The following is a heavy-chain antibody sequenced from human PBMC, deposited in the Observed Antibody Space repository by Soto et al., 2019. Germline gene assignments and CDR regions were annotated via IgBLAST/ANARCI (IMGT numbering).Heavy chain of an antibody. CDR2: INSDGSST. CDR3: ARDLFRIAARPGYYYYYYMDV. D-gene: IGHD6-6*01. V-gene: IGHV3-74*01. Sequence: GGSLRLSCAASGFTFSSYWMHWVRQAPGKGLVWVSRINSDGSSTSYADSVKGRFTISRDNAKNTLYLQMNSLRAEDTAVYYCARDLFRIAARPGYYYYYYMDVWGKGTTVTVSS. J-gene: IGHJ6*03. CDR1: GFTFSSYW.